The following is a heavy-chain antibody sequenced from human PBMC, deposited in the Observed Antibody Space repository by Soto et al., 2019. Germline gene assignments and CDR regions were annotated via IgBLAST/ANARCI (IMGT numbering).Heavy chain of an antibody. Sequence: GGSLRLSCAASGFTFSSYAMSWVRQAPGKGLEWVSAISGSGGSTYYADSVKGRFTISRDNSKNTLYLQMNSLRAEDTAVYYCAKGNTYYYDSSGYSAYYFDYWGQGTLVTVSS. V-gene: IGHV3-23*01. CDR1: GFTFSSYA. CDR3: AKGNTYYYDSSGYSAYYFDY. J-gene: IGHJ4*02. D-gene: IGHD3-22*01. CDR2: ISGSGGST.